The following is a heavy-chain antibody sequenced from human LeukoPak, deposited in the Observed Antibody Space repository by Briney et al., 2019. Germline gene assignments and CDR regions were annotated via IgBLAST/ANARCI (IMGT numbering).Heavy chain of an antibody. CDR3: ARVGPSSETMVRELRGYYYGMDV. J-gene: IGHJ6*02. CDR1: GGSFSGYY. Sequence: SETLSLTCAVYGGSFSGYYWSWIRQPPGKGLEWIGEINHSGSTNYNPSLKSRVTISVDTSKNQFSLKLSSVTAADTAVYYCARVGPSSETMVRELRGYYYGMDVWGQGTTVTVSS. CDR2: INHSGST. D-gene: IGHD3-10*01. V-gene: IGHV4-34*01.